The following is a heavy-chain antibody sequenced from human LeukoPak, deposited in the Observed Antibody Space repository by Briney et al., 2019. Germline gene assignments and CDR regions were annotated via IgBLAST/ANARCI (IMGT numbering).Heavy chain of an antibody. CDR2: IIPIFGTA. J-gene: IGHJ6*03. V-gene: IGHV1-69*13. CDR3: ARDQSGYDLGLGPSYYYYMDV. D-gene: IGHD5-12*01. CDR1: GGTFSSYA. Sequence: SVKVSCRASGGTFSSYAISWVRQAPGQGLEWMGGIIPIFGTANYAQKFQGRVTITADESTSTAYMELSSLRSEDTAVYYCARDQSGYDLGLGPSYYYYMDVWGKGTTVTVSS.